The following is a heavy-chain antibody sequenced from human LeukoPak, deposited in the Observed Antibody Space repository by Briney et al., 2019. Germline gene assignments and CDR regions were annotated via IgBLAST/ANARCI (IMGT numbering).Heavy chain of an antibody. J-gene: IGHJ5*02. V-gene: IGHV3-30*02. CDR1: GFTFSSYG. CDR3: AKDSYSGYDPNWFDP. CDR2: IRYDGSNK. Sequence: GGSLRLSCAASGFTFSSYGMHWVRQAPGKGLEWVAFIRYDGSNKYYADSVKGRFTISRDNSKNTLYLQMNSLRAEDTAVYYCAKDSYSGYDPNWFDPWGQGTLVTVSS. D-gene: IGHD5-12*01.